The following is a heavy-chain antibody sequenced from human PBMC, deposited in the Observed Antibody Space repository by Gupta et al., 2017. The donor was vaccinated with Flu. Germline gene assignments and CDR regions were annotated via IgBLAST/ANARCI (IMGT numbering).Heavy chain of an antibody. Sequence: TFSSYDMSWVRQAPGKGLEWVSSISGSAGGTYYADSVKGRFTISRDNSKNTLYLQMNSLRAEDTAVYYCAKDYYVSGRYYRRTFHIWGQGTMVTVSS. D-gene: IGHD3-10*01. CDR1: TFSSYD. CDR3: AKDYYVSGRYYRRTFHI. V-gene: IGHV3-23*01. J-gene: IGHJ3*02. CDR2: ISGSAGGT.